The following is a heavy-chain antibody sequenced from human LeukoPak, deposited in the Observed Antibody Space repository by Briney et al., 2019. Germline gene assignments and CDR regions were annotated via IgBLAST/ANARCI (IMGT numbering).Heavy chain of an antibody. V-gene: IGHV5-51*01. D-gene: IGHD2-2*01. CDR2: IYPGDSDT. CDR1: GYSFTTYW. J-gene: IGHJ4*02. Sequence: GESLKISCKASGYSFTTYWIAWVRQMPGKGLEWMGMIYPGDSDTRYSPSFQGQITISVDKSISIAYLQWSSLKASDTAMYYCARATGGYQLPLDYWGQGTLVTVSS. CDR3: ARATGGYQLPLDY.